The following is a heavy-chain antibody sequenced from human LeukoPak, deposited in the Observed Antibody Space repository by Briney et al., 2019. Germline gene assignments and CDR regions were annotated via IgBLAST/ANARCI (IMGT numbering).Heavy chain of an antibody. CDR3: ASGPLYDFWSGYSPLDY. V-gene: IGHV3-23*01. CDR2: ISGSGGST. CDR1: GFTFSSYG. J-gene: IGHJ4*02. Sequence: GGSLRLSCAASGFTFSSYGMSWVRQAPGKGLEWVSAISGSGGSTYYADSVKGRFTISRDNSKNTLYLQMNSLRAEDTAVYYCASGPLYDFWSGYSPLDYWGQGTLVTVSS. D-gene: IGHD3-3*01.